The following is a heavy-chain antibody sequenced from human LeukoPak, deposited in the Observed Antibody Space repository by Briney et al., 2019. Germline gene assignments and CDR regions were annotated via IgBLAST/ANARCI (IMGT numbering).Heavy chain of an antibody. CDR2: ISSSSSYI. Sequence: GGSLRLSCAASGFTFSSYAMSWVRQAPGKGLEWVSSISSSSSYIYYADSVKGRFTISRDNAKNSLYLQMNSLRAEDTAVYYCARDFFWSGLGYFDYWGQGTLVTVSS. CDR3: ARDFFWSGLGYFDY. CDR1: GFTFSSYA. J-gene: IGHJ4*02. D-gene: IGHD3-3*01. V-gene: IGHV3-21*01.